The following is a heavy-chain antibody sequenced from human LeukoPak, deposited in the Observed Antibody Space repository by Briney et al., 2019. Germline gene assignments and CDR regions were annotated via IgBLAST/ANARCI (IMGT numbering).Heavy chain of an antibody. J-gene: IGHJ3*01. V-gene: IGHV4-59*08. Sequence: SEILSLTCTVSGGSISSXYWNWIRQPPGKGLEXIXYXYYSGSTNYNPSLKSRVTTLVDTSKNQFSLRLSSVTAADTAVYYCAREYSSSSGRRAFDFWGQGTMVTVSS. D-gene: IGHD6-6*01. CDR3: AREYSSSSGRRAFDF. CDR1: GGSISSXY. CDR2: XYYSGST.